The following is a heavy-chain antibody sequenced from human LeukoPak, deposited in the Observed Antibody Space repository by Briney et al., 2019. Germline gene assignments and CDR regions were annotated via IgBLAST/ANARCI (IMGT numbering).Heavy chain of an antibody. D-gene: IGHD6-19*01. CDR1: GYTFSAFY. CDR2: INPNSGGT. Sequence: GASVKVSCKASGYTFSAFYIHWVRQAPGQGLEWMGWINPNSGGTNFAQTFQGRVTMTRDTSISTAYMELSRLIFDDTAVYLCARSSGWRSYVDYWGQGTLVTVSS. CDR3: ARSSGWRSYVDY. J-gene: IGHJ4*02. V-gene: IGHV1-2*02.